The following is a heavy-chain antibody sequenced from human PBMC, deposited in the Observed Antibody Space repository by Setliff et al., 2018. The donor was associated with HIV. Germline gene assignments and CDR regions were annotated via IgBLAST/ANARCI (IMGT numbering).Heavy chain of an antibody. D-gene: IGHD3-3*01. Sequence: ASVKVACKASGYTFSDYGISWVRQAPGQGLEWMGWISAHNGRINYAQKFKGRVTMTGDTSTRTVYMELSSLRSEDTAVYYCARDGHYNFWSGYGYYYYHMDVWGKGTTVTVSS. CDR2: ISAHNGRI. V-gene: IGHV1-18*01. CDR1: GYTFSDYG. J-gene: IGHJ6*03. CDR3: ARDGHYNFWSGYGYYYYHMDV.